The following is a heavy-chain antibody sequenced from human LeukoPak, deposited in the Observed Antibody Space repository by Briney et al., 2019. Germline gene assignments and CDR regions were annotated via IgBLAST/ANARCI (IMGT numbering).Heavy chain of an antibody. V-gene: IGHV4-59*11. CDR3: ARGSRRHYDGSGYYFGEFDF. Sequence: SETLSLTCTVSDDSIKSHFWTWIRQSPGEGLEWIGYVFYSGSTSYNPSLRSRLTMSVDTSKSQFSLNLNSVTTADTAVYYCARGSRRHYDGSGYYFGEFDFWGQGILVTVSS. J-gene: IGHJ4*02. D-gene: IGHD3-22*01. CDR1: DDSIKSHF. CDR2: VFYSGST.